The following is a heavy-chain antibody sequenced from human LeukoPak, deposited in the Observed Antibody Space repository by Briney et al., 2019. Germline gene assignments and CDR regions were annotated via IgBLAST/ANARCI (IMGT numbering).Heavy chain of an antibody. D-gene: IGHD3-16*01. CDR1: GGSISSYY. Sequence: SETLSFTCTVSGGSISSYYWSWIRQPPGKGLEWIGYIYYSGSTNYNPSLKSRVTISVDTSKNQFSLKLSSVTAADTAVYYCARVAKGALGYWGQGTLVTVSS. CDR2: IYYSGST. V-gene: IGHV4-59*01. J-gene: IGHJ4*02. CDR3: ARVAKGALGY.